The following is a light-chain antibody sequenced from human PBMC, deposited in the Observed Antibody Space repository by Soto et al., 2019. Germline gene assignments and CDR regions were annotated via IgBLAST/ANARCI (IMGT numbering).Light chain of an antibody. V-gene: IGLV2-23*01. CDR1: SSDVGSYNL. J-gene: IGLJ3*02. CDR3: CSYAGTSTWW. Sequence: QSALTQPASVSGSPGQSITISCTGTSSDVGSYNLVSWYQQHPGKAPKLMIYEGTKRPSGVSNRFSGSKSGNTASLTISGLQAEDEADYSCCSYAGTSTWWFGGGTKLTVL. CDR2: EGT.